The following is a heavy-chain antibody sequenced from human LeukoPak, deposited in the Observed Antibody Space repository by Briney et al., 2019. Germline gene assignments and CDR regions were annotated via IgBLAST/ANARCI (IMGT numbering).Heavy chain of an antibody. CDR1: GYTFTSYD. CDR2: MNPNSGNT. Sequence: ASVKVSCKASGYTFTSYDINWVRQATGQGLEWMGWMNPNSGNTGYAQKFQGRVTMTRNTSISTAYMELSSLRSEDTAVYYCARARSGVRSSGYYLDYWDQGTLVTVSS. CDR3: ARARSGVRSSGYYLDY. V-gene: IGHV1-8*01. D-gene: IGHD3-22*01. J-gene: IGHJ4*02.